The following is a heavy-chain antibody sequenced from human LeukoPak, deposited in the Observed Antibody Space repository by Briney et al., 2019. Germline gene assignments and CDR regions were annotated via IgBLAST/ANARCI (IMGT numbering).Heavy chain of an antibody. CDR1: GFTFRSYG. V-gene: IGHV3-64*01. J-gene: IGHJ4*02. CDR3: ATYYSDSDGFHLDY. D-gene: IGHD3-22*01. Sequence: GSETLPCAASGFTFRSYGMHWVRQAPGKGLEYVSAISSNGGRTYYANSVKGRFTISRDNSRNTLYLQMGSLRAEDMAVYYCATYYSDSDGFHLDYWGQGTLVTVSS. CDR2: ISSNGGRT.